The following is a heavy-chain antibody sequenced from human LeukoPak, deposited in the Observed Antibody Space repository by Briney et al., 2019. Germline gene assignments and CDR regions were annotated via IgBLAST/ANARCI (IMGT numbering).Heavy chain of an antibody. D-gene: IGHD3-9*01. J-gene: IGHJ4*02. V-gene: IGHV3-66*01. Sequence: GGSLRLSCAASGFTVSSNYMSWVRQAPGKGLEWVSVIYSGGSTHYADSVKGRFTISRDNSKNTLYLQMNSLRAEDTAVYYCARDSPRTGRYFDWLLFDYWGQGTLVTVSS. CDR1: GFTVSSNY. CDR2: IYSGGST. CDR3: ARDSPRTGRYFDWLLFDY.